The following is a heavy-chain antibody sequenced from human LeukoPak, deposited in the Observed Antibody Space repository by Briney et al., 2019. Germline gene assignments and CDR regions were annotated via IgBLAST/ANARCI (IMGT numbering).Heavy chain of an antibody. J-gene: IGHJ4*02. Sequence: GGSLRLSCAASGFTFSSYAMTWVRQAPGKGLQWVSTISGSGGSTFYADSVKGRFTISRDNSKNTLYLQMNSLRAEDTAVYYCARVLGSSAPLPDYWGQGTLVTVSS. CDR2: ISGSGGST. D-gene: IGHD6-6*01. V-gene: IGHV3-23*01. CDR3: ARVLGSSAPLPDY. CDR1: GFTFSSYA.